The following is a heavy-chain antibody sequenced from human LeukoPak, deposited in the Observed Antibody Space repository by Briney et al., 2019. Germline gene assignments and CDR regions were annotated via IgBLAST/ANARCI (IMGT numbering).Heavy chain of an antibody. CDR1: GGTFSSYA. CDR3: ARGTGSEAFDI. D-gene: IGHD2-15*01. Sequence: SVTVSCKASGGTFSSYAISWVRQAPGQGLEWMGRIIPILGIANYAQKFQGRVTITADKSTSTAYMELSSLRSEDTAVYYCARGTGSEAFDIWGPGTMVTVSS. J-gene: IGHJ3*02. V-gene: IGHV1-69*04. CDR2: IIPILGIA.